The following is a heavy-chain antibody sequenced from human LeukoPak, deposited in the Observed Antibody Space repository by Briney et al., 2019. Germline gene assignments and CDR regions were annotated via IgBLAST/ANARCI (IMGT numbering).Heavy chain of an antibody. D-gene: IGHD3-3*01. CDR3: ARVSPPGDFWSGYIDY. J-gene: IGHJ4*02. V-gene: IGHV3-21*04. Sequence: GGSLRLSCAASGFTFSSYSMNWVHQAPGKGLEWVSSISSSSSYIYYADSVKGRFTISRDNAKNSLYLQMNSLRAEDTAVYYCARVSPPGDFWSGYIDYWGQGTLVTVSS. CDR2: ISSSSSYI. CDR1: GFTFSSYS.